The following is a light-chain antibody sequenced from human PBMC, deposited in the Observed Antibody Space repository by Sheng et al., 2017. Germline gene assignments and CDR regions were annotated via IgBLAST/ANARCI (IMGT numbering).Light chain of an antibody. Sequence: EIVMTQSPATLSVSPGERATLSCRASQSVSSNLAWYQQKPGQAPRLLIYGASTRATGIPARFSGSGSGTEFTLTISSLQSEDFAVYYCQQYNNWPRTFGQGPKVEYK. J-gene: IGKJ1*01. CDR2: GAS. CDR1: QSVSSN. V-gene: IGKV3-15*01. CDR3: QQYNNWPRT.